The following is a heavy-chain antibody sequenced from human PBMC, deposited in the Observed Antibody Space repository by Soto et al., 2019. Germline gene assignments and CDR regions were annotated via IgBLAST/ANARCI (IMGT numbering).Heavy chain of an antibody. Sequence: GGSLRLSCAASGFTFSSYGMHWVRQAPGKGLEWVAVIWYDGSNKYYADSVKGRFTISRDNSKNTLYLQMNSLRAEDTAVYYCARFAMGDGYSSSWLKKYYYYYGMDVWGQGTTVTVSS. CDR3: ARFAMGDGYSSSWLKKYYYYYGMDV. CDR1: GFTFSSYG. J-gene: IGHJ6*02. V-gene: IGHV3-33*01. CDR2: IWYDGSNK. D-gene: IGHD6-13*01.